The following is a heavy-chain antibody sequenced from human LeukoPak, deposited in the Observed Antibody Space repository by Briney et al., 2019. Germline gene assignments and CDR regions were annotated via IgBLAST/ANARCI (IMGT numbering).Heavy chain of an antibody. J-gene: IGHJ4*02. CDR1: GFTFSSYE. V-gene: IGHV3-48*03. CDR3: ARAAAAGTVDY. D-gene: IGHD6-13*01. CDR2: ISSSGSTI. Sequence: GGSLGLSCAASGFTFSSYEMNWVRQAPGKGLEWVSYISSSGSTIYYADSVKGRFTISRDNAKNSLYLQMNSLRVEDTAVYYCARAAAAGTVDYWGQGTLVTVSS.